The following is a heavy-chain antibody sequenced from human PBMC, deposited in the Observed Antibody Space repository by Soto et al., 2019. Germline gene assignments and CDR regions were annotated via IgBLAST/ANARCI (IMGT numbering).Heavy chain of an antibody. CDR2: IHYSGST. Sequence: SETLSLTCSVSGDSISISSYYWGWVRQPPGKGLEWIGSIHYSGSTHYNPSLQSRVTIPGDASKKQFSLKLGSVTAADTAMYYCASTKDETLYFDYWGQGNLVTVSS. D-gene: IGHD2-15*01. V-gene: IGHV4-39*01. CDR1: GDSISISSYY. CDR3: ASTKDETLYFDY. J-gene: IGHJ4*02.